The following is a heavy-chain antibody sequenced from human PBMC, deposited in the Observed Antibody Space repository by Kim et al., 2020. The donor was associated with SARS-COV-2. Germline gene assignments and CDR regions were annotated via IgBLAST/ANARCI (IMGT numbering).Heavy chain of an antibody. Sequence: SETLSLTCTVSGGSISSSTYYCGWIRQPPGKGLEWIGSIYYSGSTYHNPSLKSRVTFFVDTSKNQFSLKLSSVTAADTAVYYCARGCSGGSCYSRLVDYWGQGTLVTVSS. CDR2: IYYSGST. J-gene: IGHJ4*02. CDR1: GGSISSSTYY. D-gene: IGHD2-15*01. V-gene: IGHV4-39*01. CDR3: ARGCSGGSCYSRLVDY.